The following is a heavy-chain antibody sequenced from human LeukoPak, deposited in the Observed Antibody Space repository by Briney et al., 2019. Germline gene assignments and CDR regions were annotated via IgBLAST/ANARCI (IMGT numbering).Heavy chain of an antibody. CDR1: GYSFTSYW. Sequence: GESLKISCKGSGYSFTSYWIGWVRQMPGEGLEWMGIIYPGDSDTRYSPSFQGQVTISADKSISTAYLQWSSLKASDTAMYYCARHLGASRDAFDIWGQGTMVTVSS. V-gene: IGHV5-51*01. D-gene: IGHD1-26*01. J-gene: IGHJ3*02. CDR3: ARHLGASRDAFDI. CDR2: IYPGDSDT.